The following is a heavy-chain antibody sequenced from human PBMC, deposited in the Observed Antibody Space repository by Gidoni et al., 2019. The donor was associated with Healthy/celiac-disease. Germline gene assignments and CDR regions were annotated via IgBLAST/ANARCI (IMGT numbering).Heavy chain of an antibody. CDR2: LYHNGST. Sequence: QLQESGQGLVKPSEPLSPTCTVSAYSFSRGYSWGWIRQPPGKGLEWIGRLYHNGSTYYNPSLKSRVTISVDTSKNQFSLKLSSVTAADTAVYYCARVGDYYLGGRYYYYGMDVWGQGTTVTVSS. V-gene: IGHV4-38-2*02. D-gene: IGHD4-17*01. CDR3: ARVGDYYLGGRYYYYGMDV. J-gene: IGHJ6*02. CDR1: AYSFSRGYS.